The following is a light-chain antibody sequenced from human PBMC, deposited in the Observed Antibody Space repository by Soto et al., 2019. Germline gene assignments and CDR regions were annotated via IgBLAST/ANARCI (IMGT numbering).Light chain of an antibody. Sequence: LAEHPYMVGPRGRPVTKYCTGTSSDVGSYNRVSWYQQPPGTAPKVMIYEVSNRPSGVPDRFSGSKSGNTASLTISGLQAEDEADYYCSSYTSSSTYVFGTGTKVTVL. CDR3: SSYTSSSTYV. CDR1: SSDVGSYNR. J-gene: IGLJ1*01. CDR2: EVS. V-gene: IGLV2-18*02.